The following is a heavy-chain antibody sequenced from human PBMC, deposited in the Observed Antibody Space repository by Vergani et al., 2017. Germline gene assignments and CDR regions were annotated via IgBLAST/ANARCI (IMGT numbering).Heavy chain of an antibody. D-gene: IGHD5-12*01. CDR3: ARLVATRNYFDY. J-gene: IGHJ4*02. V-gene: IGHV4-59*08. CDR2: IYYSGST. CDR1: GGSISSHY. Sequence: QVQLQESGPGLVKPSETLSLTCTVSGGSISSHYWSWIRQPPGKGLEWIGYIYYSGSTNYNPSLKSRVTISVDTSKNQFSLKLSSVTAADTAVYYCARLVATRNYFDYWGQGTLVTVSS.